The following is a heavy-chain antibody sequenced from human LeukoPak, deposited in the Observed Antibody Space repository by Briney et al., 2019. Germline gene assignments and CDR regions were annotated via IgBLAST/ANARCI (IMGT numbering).Heavy chain of an antibody. D-gene: IGHD1-26*01. V-gene: IGHV1-8*02. CDR2: MNPNSGNT. CDR1: GYTFTGYY. Sequence: GASVKVSCKASGYTFTGYYMHWVRQATGQGLEWMGWMNPNSGNTGYAQKFQGRVTMTRNTSISTAYMELSSLRSEDTAVYYCARGNSGSHDYWGQGTLVTVSS. J-gene: IGHJ4*02. CDR3: ARGNSGSHDY.